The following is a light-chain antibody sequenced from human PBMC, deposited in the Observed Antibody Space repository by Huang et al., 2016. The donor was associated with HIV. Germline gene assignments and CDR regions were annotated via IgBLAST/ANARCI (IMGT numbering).Light chain of an antibody. Sequence: DIQLTQSPSSLSASVGDRITITCRASQNIANYLNWYQQRPGKSPNFLISGTPNLESGVSSRFIAGGSGTVFILTITSLRLEDFGTYYCQQAFTSFWTFGQGTRVDIK. J-gene: IGKJ1*01. CDR2: GTP. CDR1: QNIANY. CDR3: QQAFTSFWT. V-gene: IGKV1-39*01.